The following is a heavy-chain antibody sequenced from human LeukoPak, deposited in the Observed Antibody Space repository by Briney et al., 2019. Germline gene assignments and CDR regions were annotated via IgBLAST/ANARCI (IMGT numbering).Heavy chain of an antibody. CDR2: IYTSGST. V-gene: IGHV4-61*02. J-gene: IGHJ5*02. CDR3: ARMTAAAGTAVGCDP. D-gene: IGHD6-13*01. Sequence: PSETLSLTCTVSGGSISTGSYYWSWIRQPPGKGLEWIGRIYTSGSTNYNPSLKSRVTMSVDTSKNQFSLKLSSVTAADTAVYYCARMTAAAGTAVGCDPWGQGTLVTVSS. CDR1: GGSISTGSYY.